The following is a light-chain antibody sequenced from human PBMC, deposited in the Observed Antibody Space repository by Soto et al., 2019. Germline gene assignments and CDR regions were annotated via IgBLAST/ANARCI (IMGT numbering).Light chain of an antibody. CDR3: QQRSNWPLT. V-gene: IGKV3-11*01. CDR1: QSVISY. CDR2: DAS. Sequence: EIVLTQSPATLSFSPGDRATLSCRASQSVISYLAWYQQKPGQAPSLLIYDASNRATGIPARFSGSGSRTDFTLTISSLEPEGFAVYYWQQRSNWPLTFGPGAKVDI. J-gene: IGKJ3*01.